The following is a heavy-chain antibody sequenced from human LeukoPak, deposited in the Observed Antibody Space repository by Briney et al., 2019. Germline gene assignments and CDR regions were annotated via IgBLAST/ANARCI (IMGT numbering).Heavy chain of an antibody. D-gene: IGHD3-3*01. Sequence: GGSLRLSCAASGFTFSSYAMHWVRQAPGKGLEWVAVISYDGSNKYYADSVKGRFTISRDNAKNSVFLQMNSLRDDDTAVFYCARVLRGVSRFSAQDYWGQGTLVTVSS. CDR2: ISYDGSNK. CDR1: GFTFSSYA. V-gene: IGHV3-30*04. J-gene: IGHJ4*02. CDR3: ARVLRGVSRFSAQDY.